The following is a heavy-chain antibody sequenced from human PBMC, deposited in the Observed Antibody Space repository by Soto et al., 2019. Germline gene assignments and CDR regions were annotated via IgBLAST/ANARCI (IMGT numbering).Heavy chain of an antibody. D-gene: IGHD5-12*01. Sequence: PGGSLRLSCTASGFTFSTYNMNWVRQAPGKGLEWVSSISISSSYIYYADSVKGRFTISRDNAKNSLYLQMNSLRAEDTAVYYCARDYERAEWLRSRDYYYGMDVWGQGTTVTVSS. CDR3: ARDYERAEWLRSRDYYYGMDV. CDR1: GFTFSTYN. J-gene: IGHJ6*02. V-gene: IGHV3-21*01. CDR2: ISISSSYI.